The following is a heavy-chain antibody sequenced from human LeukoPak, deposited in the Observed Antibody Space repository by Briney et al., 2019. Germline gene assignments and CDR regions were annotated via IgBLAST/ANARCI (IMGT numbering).Heavy chain of an antibody. V-gene: IGHV1-18*01. CDR3: ARGLDDILTGYSLAEYFQH. J-gene: IGHJ1*01. CDR1: GGTFSSYA. Sequence: ASVKVSCKASGGTFSSYAISWVRQAPGQGLEWMGWISAYNGNTNYAQKLQGRVTMTTDTSTSTAYMELRSLRSDDTAVYYCARGLDDILTGYSLAEYFQHWGQGTLVTVSS. D-gene: IGHD3-9*01. CDR2: ISAYNGNT.